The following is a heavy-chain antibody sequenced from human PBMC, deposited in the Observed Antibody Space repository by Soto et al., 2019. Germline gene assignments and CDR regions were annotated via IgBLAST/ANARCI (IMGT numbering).Heavy chain of an antibody. D-gene: IGHD4-4*01. V-gene: IGHV1-3*01. J-gene: IGHJ4*02. CDR2: INAGNGNT. CDR1: GYTFTSYA. Sequence: ASVKVSCKASGYTFTSYAMHWVRQAPGQRLEWMGWINAGNGNTKYSQKFQGRVTITRDTSASTAYMELSSLRSEDTAVYYCARAFKNDYSNYGWYFDYWGQGTLVTVSS. CDR3: ARAFKNDYSNYGWYFDY.